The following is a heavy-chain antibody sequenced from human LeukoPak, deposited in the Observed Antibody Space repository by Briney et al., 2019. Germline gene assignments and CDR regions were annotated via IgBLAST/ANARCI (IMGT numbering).Heavy chain of an antibody. Sequence: GGSLRLSCSASGFTLSSFAMHWVRQAPGKGLEYVAAISRNGGSTYYADSVKGRFTISRDNSKNTLYLQMSSLRAEDTAVYLCVKDLRSDFMGVLSRYLSYWGQGTLVTVSS. J-gene: IGHJ4*02. V-gene: IGHV3-64D*09. CDR3: VKDLRSDFMGVLSRYLSY. CDR2: ISRNGGST. D-gene: IGHD2/OR15-2a*01. CDR1: GFTLSSFA.